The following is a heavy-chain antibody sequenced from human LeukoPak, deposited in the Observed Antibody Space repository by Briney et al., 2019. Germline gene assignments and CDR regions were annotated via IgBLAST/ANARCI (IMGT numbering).Heavy chain of an antibody. CDR2: INQDGSEK. Sequence: GGSLRLSCAPSGFTFSIYWMSWVRQAPGKGLEWVANINQDGSEKYYVDSVKGRFTISRDNAKNSLYLQMNSLRAEDTALYYCAKALTPGVSGGFDYWGQGTLVTVSS. V-gene: IGHV3-7*03. CDR3: AKALTPGVSGGFDY. CDR1: GFTFSIYW. D-gene: IGHD3-10*01. J-gene: IGHJ4*02.